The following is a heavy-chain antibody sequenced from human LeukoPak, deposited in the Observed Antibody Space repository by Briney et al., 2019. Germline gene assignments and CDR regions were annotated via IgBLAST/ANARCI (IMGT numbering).Heavy chain of an antibody. CDR2: IIPIFGTA. Sequence: SVKVSCKASGGTFSSYAISWVRQAPGQGLEWMGGIIPIFGTANYAQKFQGRVTITADESTSTAYMELSSLRSEDTAVYYCARSTVDTAMVSPRSFDYWGQGTLVTASS. CDR1: GGTFSSYA. J-gene: IGHJ4*02. D-gene: IGHD5-18*01. V-gene: IGHV1-69*13. CDR3: ARSTVDTAMVSPRSFDY.